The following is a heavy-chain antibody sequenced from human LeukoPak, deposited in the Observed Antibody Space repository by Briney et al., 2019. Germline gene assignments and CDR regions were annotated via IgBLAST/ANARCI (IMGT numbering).Heavy chain of an antibody. CDR2: IYYSGST. J-gene: IGHJ4*02. CDR3: ARVPRSSGTYWLDPYYFDY. V-gene: IGHV4-59*01. CDR1: GGSINNYY. D-gene: IGHD1-26*01. Sequence: SETLSLTCTVSGGSINNYYWSWIRQPPGKDLEWIGYIYYSGSTNYNPSLQSRVTISLATSKNQFFLKLSSVTAADTAVYYCARVPRSSGTYWLDPYYFDYWGQGTLVTVSS.